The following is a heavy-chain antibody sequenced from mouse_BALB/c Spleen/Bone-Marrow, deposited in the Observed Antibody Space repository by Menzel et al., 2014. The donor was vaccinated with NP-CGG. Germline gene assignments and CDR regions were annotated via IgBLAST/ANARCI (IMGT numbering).Heavy chain of an antibody. CDR3: ARKDYFGYAAMDY. CDR2: ISGGSSII. D-gene: IGHD1-2*01. Sequence: EVQGVESGGGLVQPGGSRKLSCAASGFTFSSFGMHWVRQAPEGLEWVAYISGGSSIIYYADTVKGRFTISRDNPKNTLFLQMTSLRSEDTAIYYCARKDYFGYAAMDYWGQGTSVTVSS. CDR1: GFTFSSFG. V-gene: IGHV5-17*02. J-gene: IGHJ4*01.